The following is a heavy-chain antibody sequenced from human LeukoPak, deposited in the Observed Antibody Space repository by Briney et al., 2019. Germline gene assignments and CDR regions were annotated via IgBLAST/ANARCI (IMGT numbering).Heavy chain of an antibody. V-gene: IGHV4-59*01. Sequence: SETLSLTCTVSGGSISTYYLSWIRQPPGKGLEWIGYIYYSGITNYNPSLESRVTISVEPSQKQFSLKLSSVTAEDTAVYYCARGRIQLWETEDLDIWGQGTMVTVSS. CDR1: GGSISTYY. CDR2: IYYSGIT. J-gene: IGHJ3*02. D-gene: IGHD5-18*01. CDR3: ARGRIQLWETEDLDI.